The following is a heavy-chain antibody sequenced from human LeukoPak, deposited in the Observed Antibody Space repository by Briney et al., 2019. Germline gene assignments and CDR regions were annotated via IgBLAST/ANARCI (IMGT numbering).Heavy chain of an antibody. V-gene: IGHV3-23*01. Sequence: GGSLRLSCVASGSTFRSYAMTWVRQAPGKGLEWVSSIFGNGDTYYTDSLKGRFTISRDDSKNTVYLQMNSLRVEDTATYYCAKYRDIFPTPPDCWGQGTLVTVSS. CDR1: GSTFRSYA. J-gene: IGHJ4*02. CDR3: AKYRDIFPTPPDC. CDR2: IFGNGDT. D-gene: IGHD3-3*02.